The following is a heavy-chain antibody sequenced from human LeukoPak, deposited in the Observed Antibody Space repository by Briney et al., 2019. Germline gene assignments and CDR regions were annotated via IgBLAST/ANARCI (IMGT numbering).Heavy chain of an antibody. V-gene: IGHV3-23*01. Sequence: GGSLRLSCAASGFTLSSYAMSWVRQAPGKGLEWVSGISGGGGSTYYADSVKGRFTISRDNSKNTLYLQMNSLRAEDTAVYYCAKSSGWRPDWFDPWGQGTLVTVSS. CDR2: ISGGGGST. CDR3: AKSSGWRPDWFDP. J-gene: IGHJ5*02. CDR1: GFTLSSYA. D-gene: IGHD6-19*01.